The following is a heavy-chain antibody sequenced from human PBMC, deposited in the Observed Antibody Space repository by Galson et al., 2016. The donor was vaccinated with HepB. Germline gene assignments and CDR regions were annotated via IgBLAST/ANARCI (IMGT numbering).Heavy chain of an antibody. CDR2: IYDSAYT. CDR1: GGSISSAGYY. V-gene: IGHV4-31*03. D-gene: IGHD2-2*01. CDR3: ARSSSENWFDS. J-gene: IGHJ5*01. Sequence: TLSLTCTVSGGSISSAGYYWTWTRHHPGKGLEWIGYIYDSAYTYYNPSLQSRITISLDTSKNQFSLNLGSVTAADTAVYYCARSSSENWFDSWGQGTLVTVSS.